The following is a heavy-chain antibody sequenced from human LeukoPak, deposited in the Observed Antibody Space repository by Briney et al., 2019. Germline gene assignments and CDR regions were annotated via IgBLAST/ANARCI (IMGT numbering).Heavy chain of an antibody. J-gene: IGHJ4*02. V-gene: IGHV5-10-1*01. CDR1: GYRFTSYW. CDR2: IDPSDSYT. Sequence: GESLKVSCMGSGYRFTSYWISWVRQMPGKGLEWMGRIDPSDSYTNYSPSFQGHVTISADKSISTAYLQWSSLKASDTAMYYCARHPDYGDYPYYFDYWGQGTLVTVSS. CDR3: ARHPDYGDYPYYFDY. D-gene: IGHD4-17*01.